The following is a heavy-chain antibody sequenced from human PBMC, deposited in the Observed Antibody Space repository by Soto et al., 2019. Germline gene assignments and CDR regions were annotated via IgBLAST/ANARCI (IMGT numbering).Heavy chain of an antibody. Sequence: PGGSLRLSCAASGFTFSSYAMSWVRQAPGKGLEWVSAISGSGGSTYYADSVKGRFTISRDNSKNTLYLQMNSLRAEDTAVYYCAKWSDEYRIAVAGVYYYYGMDVWGQGTTVTVSS. CDR2: ISGSGGST. CDR3: AKWSDEYRIAVAGVYYYYGMDV. CDR1: GFTFSSYA. J-gene: IGHJ6*02. V-gene: IGHV3-23*01. D-gene: IGHD6-19*01.